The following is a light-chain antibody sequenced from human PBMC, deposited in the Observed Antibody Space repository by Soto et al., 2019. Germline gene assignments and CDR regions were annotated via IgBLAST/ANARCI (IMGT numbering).Light chain of an antibody. CDR2: NAS. Sequence: EIVLTQSPATLSLFPGERATLSCRASQNIRTYLAWYQQKPGQAPRLLISNASNRATGIPARFSGSGSGTDFSLTISSLEAEDFAVYYCHQRSNWPRTFGGGTKVEIK. CDR3: HQRSNWPRT. CDR1: QNIRTY. J-gene: IGKJ4*01. V-gene: IGKV3-11*01.